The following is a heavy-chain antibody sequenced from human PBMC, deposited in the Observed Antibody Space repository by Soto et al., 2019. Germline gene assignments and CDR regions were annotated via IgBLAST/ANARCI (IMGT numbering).Heavy chain of an antibody. CDR1: GYTFTNYY. CDR3: ARGGYCSSFSCYWDDKWFDP. V-gene: IGHV1-46*03. Sequence: GASVKVSCKASGYTFTNYYMHWVRQAPGQGLEWMGIINPSGDITTYAQKFQGRVTMTRDTSTSTVYMELSSLSSEDTAVYYCARGGYCSSFSCYWDDKWFDPWGQGTLVTVSS. CDR2: INPSGDIT. J-gene: IGHJ5*02. D-gene: IGHD2-2*01.